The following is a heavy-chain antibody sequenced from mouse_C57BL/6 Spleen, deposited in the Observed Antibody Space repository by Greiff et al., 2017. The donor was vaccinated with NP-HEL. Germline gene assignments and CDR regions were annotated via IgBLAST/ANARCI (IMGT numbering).Heavy chain of an antibody. V-gene: IGHV1-81*01. CDR3: AREGITTVVATYWYFDV. Sequence: QVQLQQSGAELARPGASVKLSCKASGYTFTSYGISWVKQRTGQGLEWIGEIYPRSGNTYYNEKFKGKATLTADKSSSTAYMELRSLTSEDSAVYFCAREGITTVVATYWYFDVWGTGTTVTVSS. CDR1: GYTFTSYG. J-gene: IGHJ1*03. CDR2: IYPRSGNT. D-gene: IGHD1-1*01.